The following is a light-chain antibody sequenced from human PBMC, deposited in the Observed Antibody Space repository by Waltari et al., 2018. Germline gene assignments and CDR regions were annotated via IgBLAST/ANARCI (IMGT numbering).Light chain of an antibody. CDR2: DAS. CDR1: QSISNF. Sequence: IVLTQSPATLSLSPGERVTLSRRASQSISNFLAWYQQRPGQAPRILMYDASKRAIGIPARFSGSGSGTDFTLTISSLEPEDSGIYYCQQRNGWPPMYTFGQGTKLEIK. V-gene: IGKV3-11*01. J-gene: IGKJ2*01. CDR3: QQRNGWPPMYT.